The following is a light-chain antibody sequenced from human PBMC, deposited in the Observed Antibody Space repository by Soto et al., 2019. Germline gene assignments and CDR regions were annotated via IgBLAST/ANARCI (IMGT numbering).Light chain of an antibody. CDR2: DVS. Sequence: QSVLTQPASVSGSPGQSITISCTGTSSDVGGYNYVSWYQQHPGKAPKLVIYDVSNRPSGVSYRFSGSKSGNTASLTIAGLQAEDEADYYCSSYTTTTRVFETGTKLTVL. CDR3: SSYTTTTRV. J-gene: IGLJ1*01. CDR1: SSDVGGYNY. V-gene: IGLV2-14*01.